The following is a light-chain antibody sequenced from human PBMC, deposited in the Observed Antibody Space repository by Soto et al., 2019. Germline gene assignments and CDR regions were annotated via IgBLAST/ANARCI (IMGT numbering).Light chain of an antibody. Sequence: QSALTQPASVSGSPGQSITISCTGTSSDVGGYNYVSWYQQYPGKAPKLMIYEVSNRPSGVSNRFSGSKSGNTASLTISGLQAEDEADYYCSSYTSSSFLYVFGTGTKVTVL. CDR1: SSDVGGYNY. J-gene: IGLJ1*01. CDR3: SSYTSSSFLYV. CDR2: EVS. V-gene: IGLV2-14*01.